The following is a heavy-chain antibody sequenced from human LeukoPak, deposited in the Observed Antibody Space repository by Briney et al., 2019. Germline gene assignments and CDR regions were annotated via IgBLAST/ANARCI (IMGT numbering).Heavy chain of an antibody. J-gene: IGHJ4*02. Sequence: SETLSLTCTVSGGSISSYYWSWIRQPPGKGLEWIGYIYYSGSTNYNPSLKSRVTISVDTSKNQFSLKLSSVTAADTAVYYCATGRGYSYGYSSDYWGQGTLVTVSS. CDR1: GGSISSYY. CDR2: IYYSGST. D-gene: IGHD5-18*01. V-gene: IGHV4-59*01. CDR3: ATGRGYSYGYSSDY.